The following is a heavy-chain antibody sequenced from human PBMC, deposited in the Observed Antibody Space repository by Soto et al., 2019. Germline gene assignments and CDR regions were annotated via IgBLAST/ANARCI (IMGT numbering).Heavy chain of an antibody. J-gene: IGHJ6*02. CDR2: IFHGGTT. CDR3: ARCAYGSHTFGLDV. Sequence: QVQLQESGPGLVKPSGTLSLTCAVSGGSISSHHWWTWVRQSPGQGLEWIGEIFHGGTTNYSPSLKSRVTISIDKSKNEFSLNLSSVTAADMAVYYCARCAYGSHTFGLDVWGQGTTVTVSS. CDR1: GGSISSHHW. V-gene: IGHV4-4*02. D-gene: IGHD3-10*01.